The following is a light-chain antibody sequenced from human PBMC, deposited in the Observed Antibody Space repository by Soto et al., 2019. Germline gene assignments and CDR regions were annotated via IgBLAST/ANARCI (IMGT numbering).Light chain of an antibody. Sequence: QSVPTQAPSASGTPGQRVTISCSGSSSNIGTNTVNWYQQLPGTAPKLLIYNDDQRPSGGPDRFSGSKSDTSASLAISGLQSDDEADYYCAAWDGSLKGVVFGGGTKVTVL. CDR1: SSNIGTNT. V-gene: IGLV1-44*01. J-gene: IGLJ2*01. CDR2: NDD. CDR3: AAWDGSLKGVV.